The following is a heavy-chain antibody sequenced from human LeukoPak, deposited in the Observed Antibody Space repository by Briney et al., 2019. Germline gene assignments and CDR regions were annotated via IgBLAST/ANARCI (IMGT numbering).Heavy chain of an antibody. CDR1: GGSDSSGAYY. J-gene: IGHJ4*02. Sequence: SETLSLTCTVSGGSDSSGAYYWTWIRQPPGKGLEWIAYVYYSGSTNYNPSLRSRVTISVDTSKNQFSLKLSSVTAADTAVYYCARAPTGDLSQVHYWGQGTLVTVSS. D-gene: IGHD7-27*01. CDR3: ARAPTGDLSQVHY. CDR2: VYYSGST. V-gene: IGHV4-61*08.